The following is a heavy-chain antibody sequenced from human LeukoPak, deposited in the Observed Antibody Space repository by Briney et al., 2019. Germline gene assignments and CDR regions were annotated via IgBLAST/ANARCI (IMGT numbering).Heavy chain of an antibody. Sequence: GGSLRLSCAASGFMFSTYWMTWVRQAPDKGLEFVANIKPDGSETYYVDSVKGRFTISRDNTKNLVFLQMNSLRGEDAAVYHCGGFGYEAAVDLWGQGTLVTVSS. D-gene: IGHD6-13*01. CDR3: GGFGYEAAVDL. CDR1: GFMFSTYW. CDR2: IKPDGSET. V-gene: IGHV3-7*01. J-gene: IGHJ4*02.